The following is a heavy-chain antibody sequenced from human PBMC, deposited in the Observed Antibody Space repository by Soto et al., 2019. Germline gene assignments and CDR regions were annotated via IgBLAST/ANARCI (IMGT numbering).Heavy chain of an antibody. CDR2: ISFDGNRR. CDR3: ATEGAVPAVLGHQYYGIDV. J-gene: IGHJ6*01. D-gene: IGHD2-2*01. V-gene: IGHV3-30-3*01. Sequence: LSLSCAASGVHVSTVDLHWVRQAPGKEQEWVAVISFDGNRRYYPDSVKGRFTISRDNSQNALYLQMNSLRAEDTAVYFCATEGAVPAVLGHQYYGIDVCG. CDR1: GVHVSTVD.